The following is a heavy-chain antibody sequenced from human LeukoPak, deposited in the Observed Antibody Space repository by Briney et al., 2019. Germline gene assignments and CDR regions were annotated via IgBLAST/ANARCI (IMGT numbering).Heavy chain of an antibody. CDR1: GYTFTSYD. CDR3: ARVVGATDYYYYYMDV. Sequence: ASVKVSCKASGYTFTSYDINWVRQAPGQGLEWMGWISAYNGNTNYAQKLQGRVTMTTDTSTSTAYMELRSLRSDDTAVYYCARVVGATDYYYYYMDVWGKGTTVTVSS. D-gene: IGHD1-26*01. J-gene: IGHJ6*03. CDR2: ISAYNGNT. V-gene: IGHV1-18*01.